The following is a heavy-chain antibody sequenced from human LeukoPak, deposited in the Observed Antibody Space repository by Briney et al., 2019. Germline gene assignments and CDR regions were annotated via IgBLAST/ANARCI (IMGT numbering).Heavy chain of an antibody. Sequence: ASVKVSCKASGYTFTGYYMHWVRQTPGQGLEWMGWINPNSGGTNYAQKFQGRVTMTRDTSISTAYMKLSRLRSDDTAVYYCAREDNWNDAFDYWGQGTLVTVSS. CDR2: INPNSGGT. V-gene: IGHV1-2*02. CDR3: AREDNWNDAFDY. D-gene: IGHD1-1*01. CDR1: GYTFTGYY. J-gene: IGHJ4*02.